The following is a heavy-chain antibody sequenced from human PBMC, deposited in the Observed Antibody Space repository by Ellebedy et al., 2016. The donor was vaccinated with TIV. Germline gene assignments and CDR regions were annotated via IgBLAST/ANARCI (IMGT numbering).Heavy chain of an antibody. CDR1: GFTFSSYA. D-gene: IGHD5-18*01. Sequence: PGGSLRLSCAASGFTFSSYAMSWVRQAPGKGLEWVADISGGAITTNYADSVKGRFVISRDNSKNTLYLQMNSLRADDTALYYCTKDSAITVEYFQNWGQGTLVTVSS. CDR2: ISGGAITT. J-gene: IGHJ1*01. V-gene: IGHV3-23*01. CDR3: TKDSAITVEYFQN.